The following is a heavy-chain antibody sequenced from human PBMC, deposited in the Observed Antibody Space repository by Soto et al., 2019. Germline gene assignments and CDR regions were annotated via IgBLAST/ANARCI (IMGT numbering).Heavy chain of an antibody. D-gene: IGHD2-2*01. CDR1: GGTFSSDA. CDR3: AHRVVPAAIRYYYYGMDV. CDR2: IIPIFGTA. J-gene: IGHJ6*02. V-gene: IGHV1-69*06. Sequence: GASVKVSCKASGGTFSSDAISWVRQAPGQGLEWMGGIIPIFGTANYAQKFQGRVTITADKSTSTAYMELSSLRSEDTAVYYCAHRVVPAAIRYYYYGMDVWGQGTTVTVSS.